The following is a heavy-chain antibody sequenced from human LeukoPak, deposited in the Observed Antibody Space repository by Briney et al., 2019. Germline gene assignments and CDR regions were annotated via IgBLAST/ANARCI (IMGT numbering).Heavy chain of an antibody. Sequence: PSETLCLTCTVSGGSISSSSYYWGWIRQPPGKGLEWIGSIYYSGSTYYNPSLKSRVTISVDTSKNQFSLKLSSVTAADTAVYYCARHVGVMAAAGGWGQGTLVTVSS. J-gene: IGHJ4*02. CDR1: GGSISSSSYY. D-gene: IGHD6-13*01. V-gene: IGHV4-39*01. CDR3: ARHVGVMAAAGG. CDR2: IYYSGST.